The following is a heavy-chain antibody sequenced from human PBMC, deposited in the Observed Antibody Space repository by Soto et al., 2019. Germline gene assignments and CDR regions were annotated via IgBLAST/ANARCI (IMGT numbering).Heavy chain of an antibody. CDR3: ARQGKGSHPTY. V-gene: IGHV4-39*01. CDR1: GGSISSSSYY. CDR2: IYYSGST. Sequence: QLQLQESGPGLVKPSETLSLTCTVSGGSISSSSYYWGWIRQPPGKGLEWIGSIYYSGSTYYNPSLKSRVTISVDTSKNQFSLKLRSVTASDTAVYHCARQGKGSHPTYWGQGTLVTVSS. D-gene: IGHD1-26*01. J-gene: IGHJ4*02.